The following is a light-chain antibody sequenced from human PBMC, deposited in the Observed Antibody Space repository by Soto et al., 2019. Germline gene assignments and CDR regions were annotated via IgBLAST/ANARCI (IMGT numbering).Light chain of an antibody. CDR1: XXXVGGYNY. CDR2: DVS. J-gene: IGLJ2*01. V-gene: IGLV2-14*01. CDR3: SSYTSRSTLV. Sequence: QSALTQPASVSGSPGXSITISXXGTXXXVGGYNYVSWYQQHPGKAPKLMIYDVSDRPSGVSSRFSGSKSGNTASLTISGLQVEDEADYYCSSYTSRSTLVFGGGTKLTVL.